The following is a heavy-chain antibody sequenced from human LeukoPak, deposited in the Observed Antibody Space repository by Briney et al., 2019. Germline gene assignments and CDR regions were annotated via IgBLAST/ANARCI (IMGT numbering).Heavy chain of an antibody. CDR2: ISSRSTYI. D-gene: IGHD6-19*01. CDR3: AREESGSSGWYDY. CDR1: GFTFFTYT. V-gene: IGHV3-21*01. J-gene: IGHJ4*02. Sequence: GGSLRLSCAASGFTFFTYTINWVRQAPGKGLEWVSSISSRSTYIYYADSVKGRFTISRDNARNSLYLQMNSLRAEDTAVYYCAREESGSSGWYDYWGQGTLVTVSS.